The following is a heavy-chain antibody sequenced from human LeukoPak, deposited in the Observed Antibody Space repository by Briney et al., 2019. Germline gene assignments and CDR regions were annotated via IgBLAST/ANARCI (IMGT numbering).Heavy chain of an antibody. CDR3: AKDPSFRPGYFDY. V-gene: IGHV3-30*02. CDR2: IRYDGSNK. CDR1: GFTFSSYG. Sequence: PGGSLRLSCAASGFTFSSYGMQWVRQAPGKGLEWVAFIRYDGSNKYYADSVKGRFTISRDNSKNTLYLQMNSLRAEDTAVYYCAKDPSFRPGYFDYWGQGTLVTVSS. J-gene: IGHJ4*02.